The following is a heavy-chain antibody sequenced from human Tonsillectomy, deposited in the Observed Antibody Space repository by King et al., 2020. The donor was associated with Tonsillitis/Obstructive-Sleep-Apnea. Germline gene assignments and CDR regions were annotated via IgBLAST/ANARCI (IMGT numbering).Heavy chain of an antibody. V-gene: IGHV4-59*01. J-gene: IGHJ4*01. CDR3: ARATEGSLDY. CDR1: GGSISSYY. Sequence: VQLQESGPGLVKPSETLSLTCTVSGGSISSYYWSWIRQPQGKGLEWIGYIYYSGSTNYNPSLKSRVTISVDTSKNQFSLKLSSVTAADTAVYYCARATEGSLDYWGHGTLVTVSS. D-gene: IGHD2-15*01. CDR2: IYYSGST.